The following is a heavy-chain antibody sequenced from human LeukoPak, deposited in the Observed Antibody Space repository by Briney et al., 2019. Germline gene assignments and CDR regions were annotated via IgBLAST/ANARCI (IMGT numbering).Heavy chain of an antibody. D-gene: IGHD1-7*01. Sequence: QPGGSLRLSCAASGFTFSSYAMSWVRQAPGKGLEWVSAISGSGGSTYYADSVKGRFTISRDNAKNSLYLQMNSLRAEDTAVYYCARRLGNYVADYWGQGTLVTVSS. CDR1: GFTFSSYA. V-gene: IGHV3-23*01. J-gene: IGHJ4*02. CDR3: ARRLGNYVADY. CDR2: ISGSGGST.